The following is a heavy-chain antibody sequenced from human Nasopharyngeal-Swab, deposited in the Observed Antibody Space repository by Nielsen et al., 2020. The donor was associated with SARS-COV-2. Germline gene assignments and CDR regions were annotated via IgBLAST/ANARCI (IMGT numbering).Heavy chain of an antibody. Sequence: SLKISCAASGFTFDDYAMPWVRQAPGKGVEWVLGISWNSGSIGYADSVKGRFTISRDNAKNSLYLQMNSLRAEDTALYYCATLGGYSGYDSEYGMDVWGQGTTVTVSS. J-gene: IGHJ6*02. D-gene: IGHD5-12*01. CDR1: GFTFDDYA. CDR3: ATLGGYSGYDSEYGMDV. V-gene: IGHV3-9*01. CDR2: ISWNSGSI.